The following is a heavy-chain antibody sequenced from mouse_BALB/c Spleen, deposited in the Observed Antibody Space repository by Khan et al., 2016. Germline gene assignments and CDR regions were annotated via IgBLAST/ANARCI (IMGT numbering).Heavy chain of an antibody. CDR1: GYTFTSYW. V-gene: IGHV1-69*01. Sequence: QVQLQQSGTELVIPGAPVKLSCKAAGYTFTSYWMNWVKQRPGRGLEWIGRIDPSDSETHYNQKFKDKATLTVDISSSTAYIQLSSLTSEDSAVCYCARRGYGTWFAYWGQGALVTVSA. CDR2: IDPSDSET. CDR3: ARRGYGTWFAY. J-gene: IGHJ3*01. D-gene: IGHD1-1*01.